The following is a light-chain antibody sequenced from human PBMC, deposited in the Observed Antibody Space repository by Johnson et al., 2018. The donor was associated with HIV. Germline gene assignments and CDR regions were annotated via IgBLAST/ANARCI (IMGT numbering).Light chain of an antibody. CDR1: SSNIGNNY. CDR3: GTWASRLSAGGGNYV. CDR2: DNN. Sequence: QAVLTQPPSVSAAPGQKVTISCSGSSSNIGNNYVSWYQQLPGTAPKLLIYDNNKRPSGIPDRFSGSKSGTSATLGITGLQTGDEADYYCGTWASRLSAGGGNYVFGTGTKVAVL. J-gene: IGLJ1*01. V-gene: IGLV1-51*01.